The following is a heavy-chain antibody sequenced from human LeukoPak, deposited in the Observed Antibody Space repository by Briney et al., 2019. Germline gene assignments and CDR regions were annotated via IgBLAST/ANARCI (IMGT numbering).Heavy chain of an antibody. CDR3: ARGYYDSSEAT. J-gene: IGHJ5*02. D-gene: IGHD3-22*01. Sequence: GGSLRLSCAASGFTFSSYSMNWVRQAPGKGLEWVSYISSSSTIYYADSVKGRFTISRDNAKNSLYLQIDSLREEDTAVCYCARGYYDSSEATWRQGTVVSVSS. CDR1: GFTFSSYS. V-gene: IGHV3-48*02. CDR2: ISSSSTI.